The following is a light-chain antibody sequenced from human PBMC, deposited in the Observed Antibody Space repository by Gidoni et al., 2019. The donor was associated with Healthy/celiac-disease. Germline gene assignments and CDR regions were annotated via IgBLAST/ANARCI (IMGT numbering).Light chain of an antibody. CDR2: GNS. Sequence: QAVLTQPPSVSGAPGPRVPIPCTGSSSNIGAGSDVHWYQQLPGTAPNLLIYGNSNRPSGVPDRFSGSKSGTSASLAITGLQAEDEADYYCQSYDSSLAVVFGGGTKLTVL. CDR3: QSYDSSLAVV. V-gene: IGLV1-40*01. J-gene: IGLJ2*01. CDR1: SSNIGAGSD.